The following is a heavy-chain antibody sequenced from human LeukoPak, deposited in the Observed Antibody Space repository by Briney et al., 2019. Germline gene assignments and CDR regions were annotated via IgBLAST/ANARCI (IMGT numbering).Heavy chain of an antibody. Sequence: ASVKVSCKASGYTFTSYGISWVRQAPGQGLAGMGWISAYNGNTNYAQKLQGRVTMTTDTSTSTAYMELRSLRSDDTAVYYCAREGDSSGYYPLNFWGQGTLVTVSS. J-gene: IGHJ4*02. CDR2: ISAYNGNT. D-gene: IGHD3-22*01. V-gene: IGHV1-18*01. CDR3: AREGDSSGYYPLNF. CDR1: GYTFTSYG.